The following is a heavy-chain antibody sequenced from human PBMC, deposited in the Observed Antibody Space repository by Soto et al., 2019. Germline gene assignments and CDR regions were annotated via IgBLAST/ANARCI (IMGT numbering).Heavy chain of an antibody. Sequence: HVQLQEPCPGLVKPSQTLSTTCTVSGGSISSGGYYWSWIRQHPGKGLAWIGYIYYSGSTYYTPSLKSRVTISVDTSKNQFYLKLSSVTAADTAVYYCARDLSGWFDPWGQGTLVTVSS. CDR2: IYYSGST. D-gene: IGHD6-25*01. J-gene: IGHJ5*02. CDR3: ARDLSGWFDP. V-gene: IGHV4-31*03. CDR1: GGSISSGGYY.